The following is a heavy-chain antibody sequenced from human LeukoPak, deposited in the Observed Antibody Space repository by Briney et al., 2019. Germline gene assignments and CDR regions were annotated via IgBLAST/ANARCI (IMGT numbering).Heavy chain of an antibody. J-gene: IGHJ4*02. D-gene: IGHD2-21*01. V-gene: IGHV3-7*01. Sequence: PGGSLRLSCAASEFTFTTSWMTWVRQAPGKGLEWLGNINPDASTKNYAASVRGRFTFSRDNAKNSLYLHMSSLRAEDTAIYYCARDRAFRTFDYWGRGTLVTVSS. CDR2: INPDASTK. CDR3: ARDRAFRTFDY. CDR1: EFTFTTSW.